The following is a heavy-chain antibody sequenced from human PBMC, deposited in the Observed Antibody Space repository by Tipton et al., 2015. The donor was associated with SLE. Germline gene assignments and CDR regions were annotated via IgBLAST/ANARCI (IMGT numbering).Heavy chain of an antibody. D-gene: IGHD1-26*01. CDR2: ITGSGDKT. Sequence: GSLRLSCAASEFTFSNYAMTWVRQAPGKGLEWVSTITGSGDKTYYADSVKGRFTISRDNSENTLYLQMNSLRAEDTALYYCAKNLRTGSDYIRRDAFDIWGQGTMVTVSS. CDR1: EFTFSNYA. J-gene: IGHJ3*02. V-gene: IGHV3-23*01. CDR3: AKNLRTGSDYIRRDAFDI.